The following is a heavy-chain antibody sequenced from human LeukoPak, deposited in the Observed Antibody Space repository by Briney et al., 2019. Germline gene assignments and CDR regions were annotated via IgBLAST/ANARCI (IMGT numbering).Heavy chain of an antibody. D-gene: IGHD4-17*01. CDR1: GFTFRGHW. V-gene: IGHV3-7*01. Sequence: PGGSLRLSCAASGFTFRGHWMSWVRQAPGKGPEWVAHIKQDGTEYYVDSVEGRLIISRDNAKNSLYIQMNSLRGEDTAVYTCVGGPAYGDRLDYFDYWGQGTLVTVYS. CDR2: IKQDGTE. CDR3: VGGPAYGDRLDYFDY. J-gene: IGHJ4*02.